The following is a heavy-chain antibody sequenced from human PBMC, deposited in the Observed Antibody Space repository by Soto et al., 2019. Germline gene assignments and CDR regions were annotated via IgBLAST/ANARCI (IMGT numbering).Heavy chain of an antibody. CDR1: GFTFDDYA. CDR2: ISWNSGSI. J-gene: IGHJ2*01. D-gene: IGHD4-17*01. CDR3: AKESFIRRVGFYGDYVPGYWYFDL. Sequence: GGSLRLSCAASGFTFDDYAMHWVRQAPGKGLEWVSGISWNSGSIGYADSVKGRFTISRDNAKNSLYLQMNSLRAEDTALYYCAKESFIRRVGFYGDYVPGYWYFDLWGRGTLVTVSS. V-gene: IGHV3-9*01.